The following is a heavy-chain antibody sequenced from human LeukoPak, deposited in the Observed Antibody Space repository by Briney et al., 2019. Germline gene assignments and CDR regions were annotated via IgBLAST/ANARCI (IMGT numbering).Heavy chain of an antibody. CDR2: IYYSGST. CDR3: ARVEGEYYYDSSGYYLPNWYFDL. Sequence: SETLSLTCTVSGGSISSYYWSWIRQPPGKGLEWIGYIYYSGSTNYNPPLESRVTISIDTSKNQFSLKLSSVTAADTAVYYCARVEGEYYYDSSGYYLPNWYFDLWGRGTLVTVSS. CDR1: GGSISSYY. V-gene: IGHV4-59*01. D-gene: IGHD3-22*01. J-gene: IGHJ2*01.